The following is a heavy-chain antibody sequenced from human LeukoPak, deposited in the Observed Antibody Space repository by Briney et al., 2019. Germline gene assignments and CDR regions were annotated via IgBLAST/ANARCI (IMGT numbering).Heavy chain of an antibody. J-gene: IGHJ5*02. D-gene: IGHD5-18*01. CDR1: GDSVSSNSAA. Sequence: SQTLSLTCVISGDSVSSNSAAWNWIRQSPSRGLEWLGRTYYRSKWHYDYAVSVKSRITINPDTSKNQFSLHLDSVTPEDTAVYYCAGYSYGVRPSWGQGALVSVSS. CDR3: AGYSYGVRPS. CDR2: TYYRSKWHY. V-gene: IGHV6-1*01.